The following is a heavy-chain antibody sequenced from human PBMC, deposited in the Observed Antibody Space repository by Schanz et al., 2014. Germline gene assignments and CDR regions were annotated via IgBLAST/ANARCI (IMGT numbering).Heavy chain of an antibody. V-gene: IGHV3-23*04. CDR2: ISSGGNP. CDR1: GFTFSSYA. Sequence: EVQLVASGGGLVQPGGSLRLSCAASGFTFSSYAMSWVRQAPGKGLEWVSSISSGGNPYYANSEKGRFTISRDNSKNTLYLQMNSLRAEDTAVYYCAKGRFWELRAFDIWGQGTMVTVAS. CDR3: AKGRFWELRAFDI. J-gene: IGHJ3*02. D-gene: IGHD3-10*01.